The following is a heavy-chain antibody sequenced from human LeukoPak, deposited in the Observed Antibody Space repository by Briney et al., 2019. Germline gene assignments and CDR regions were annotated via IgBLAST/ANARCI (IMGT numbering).Heavy chain of an antibody. CDR3: ARRDYGMDV. Sequence: SETLSLTCTVSGGSISSGDYYWSWIRQPPGKGLEWIGYIYYSGSTYYNPSLKSRVTISVDRSKNQFSLNLTSVTAADTAIYYCARRDYGMDVWGKGTTVTVSS. J-gene: IGHJ6*04. CDR1: GGSISSGDYY. V-gene: IGHV4-30-4*01. CDR2: IYYSGST.